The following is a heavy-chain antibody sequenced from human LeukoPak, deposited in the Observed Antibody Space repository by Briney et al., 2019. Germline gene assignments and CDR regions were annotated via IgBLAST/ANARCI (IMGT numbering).Heavy chain of an antibody. CDR2: ISSSGSTI. Sequence: GGSLSLSCAVSGFTFSDYYMSWIRQAPGKGLEWISYISSSGSTIYYADSVKGRFTISRDNARNSLYLQMNSLRAEDTAVYYCGRSVGAWVDYWGQGTLVTVSS. CDR3: GRSVGAWVDY. CDR1: GFTFSDYY. V-gene: IGHV3-11*01. J-gene: IGHJ4*02. D-gene: IGHD1-26*01.